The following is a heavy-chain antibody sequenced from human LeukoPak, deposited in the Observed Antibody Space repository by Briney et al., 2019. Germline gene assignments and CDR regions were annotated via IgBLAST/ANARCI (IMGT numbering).Heavy chain of an antibody. CDR2: INPSGGST. D-gene: IGHD2-2*01. V-gene: IGHV1-46*01. J-gene: IGHJ6*04. CDR1: GYTFTSYY. CDR3: ARELGDDIVVVPAAPGMDV. Sequence: ASVKVSCKASGYTFTSYYMHWVRQAPGQGLEWMGIINPSGGSTSYAQKFQGRVTMTRDTSTSTVYMELSSLRSEDTAVYYCARELGDDIVVVPAAPGMDVWGKGTTVTVSS.